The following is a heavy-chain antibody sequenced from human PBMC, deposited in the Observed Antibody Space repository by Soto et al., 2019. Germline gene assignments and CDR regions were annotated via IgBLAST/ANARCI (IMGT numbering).Heavy chain of an antibody. CDR3: AGMLVPASXLSGLDS. Sequence: SETLSLTCTVSGGSIGSSDYYWAWIRQPPEKGLEWIGNINYLGTTYYNPSLRSRVTISADMSKNQFSLKLNFVTAADASVYFCAGMLVPASXLSGLDSWGQGTRVTVSS. CDR2: INYLGTT. D-gene: IGHD2-21*02. CDR1: GGSIGSSDYY. V-gene: IGHV4-39*01. J-gene: IGHJ4*02.